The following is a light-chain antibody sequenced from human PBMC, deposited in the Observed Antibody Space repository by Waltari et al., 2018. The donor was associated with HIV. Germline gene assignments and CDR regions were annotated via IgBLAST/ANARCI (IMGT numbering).Light chain of an antibody. CDR1: SGSVSPSYY. J-gene: IGLJ3*02. V-gene: IGLV8-61*01. CDR2: STN. Sequence: QTVVTQEPSFSVSPGGTVTLPCRLSSGSVSPSYYPSWYQQTTGKAPRTLIYSTNTRSSGVPDRFSGSILGNKAALTITGAQADDESDYYCVLYMGSGIWVFGGGTKLTVL. CDR3: VLYMGSGIWV.